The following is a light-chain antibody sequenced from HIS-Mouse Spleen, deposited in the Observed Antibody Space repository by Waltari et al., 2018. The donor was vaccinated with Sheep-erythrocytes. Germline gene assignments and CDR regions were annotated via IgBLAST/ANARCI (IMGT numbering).Light chain of an antibody. CDR2: EGS. J-gene: IGLJ3*02. CDR3: CSYAGSSTWV. CDR1: SSNGGSYNL. Sequence: QSALTQPASVSGSPGQSTPISCTGTSSNGGSYNLVSWYQQHPGKAPKLMIYEGSKRPSGVSNRFSGSKSGNTASLTISGLQAEDEADYYCCSYAGSSTWVFGGGTKLTVL. V-gene: IGLV2-23*01.